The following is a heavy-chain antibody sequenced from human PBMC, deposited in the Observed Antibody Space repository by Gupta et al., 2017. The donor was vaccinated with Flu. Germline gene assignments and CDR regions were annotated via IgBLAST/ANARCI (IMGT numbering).Heavy chain of an antibody. D-gene: IGHD3-3*01. CDR2: ISHSGST. CDR3: ARGGEHGITIFENYYYGMDV. V-gene: IGHV4-34*01. CDR1: GESFTGYY. J-gene: IGHJ6*02. Sequence: QVQLQQWGAGLLKPSETLSLTCAVYGESFTGYYWSWIRQPPGKGLDWIGEISHSGSTNYNPSLKSRVTISVDTSKNQFSLKLSSVTAADTAVYYCARGGEHGITIFENYYYGMDVWGQGTTVTVSS.